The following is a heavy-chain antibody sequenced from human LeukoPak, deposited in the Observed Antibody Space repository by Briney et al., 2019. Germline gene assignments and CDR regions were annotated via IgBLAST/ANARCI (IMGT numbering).Heavy chain of an antibody. Sequence: SETLSLTCTVSGGSISSYYWSWIRQPPGKGLEWIGYIYYSGSTNYNPSLKSRVTISVDTSKNQFSLKLSSVTAADTAVYYCARLRFLEWLSDELYFDYWGQGTLVTVSS. J-gene: IGHJ4*02. D-gene: IGHD3-3*01. CDR2: IYYSGST. CDR3: ARLRFLEWLSDELYFDY. V-gene: IGHV4-59*12. CDR1: GGSISSYY.